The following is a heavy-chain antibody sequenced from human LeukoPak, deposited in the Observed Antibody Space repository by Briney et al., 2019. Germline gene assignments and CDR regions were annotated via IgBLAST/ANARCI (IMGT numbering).Heavy chain of an antibody. CDR1: GFTFSTYW. Sequence: GGSLRLSCAASGFTFSTYWMHWVRQAPGRGLVWVSVISGSGHSTYYADSVKGRFTVSRDNSKNTLYLQMNSVRVEDTALYFCAKDLEGTTIFFGEYLGIFDIWGQGTMVTVSS. D-gene: IGHD2/OR15-2a*01. V-gene: IGHV3-23*01. CDR3: AKDLEGTTIFFGEYLGIFDI. J-gene: IGHJ3*02. CDR2: ISGSGHST.